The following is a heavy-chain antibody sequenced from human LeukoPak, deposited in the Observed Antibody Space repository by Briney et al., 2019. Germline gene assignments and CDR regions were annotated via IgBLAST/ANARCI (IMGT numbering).Heavy chain of an antibody. CDR2: INPNSGGT. D-gene: IGHD3-22*01. Sequence: ASVKVSCKASGYTFTGYYMHWVRQAPGQGLEWMGWINPNSGGTNYAQKFQGRVTMTRDTSISTAYMELSRLRSDDTAVYYCARALVDYDSSGYYPPPFDYWGQGTLVTVSS. V-gene: IGHV1-2*02. CDR1: GYTFTGYY. J-gene: IGHJ4*02. CDR3: ARALVDYDSSGYYPPPFDY.